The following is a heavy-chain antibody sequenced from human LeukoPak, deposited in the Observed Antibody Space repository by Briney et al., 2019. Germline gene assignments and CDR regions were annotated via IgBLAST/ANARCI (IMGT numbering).Heavy chain of an antibody. CDR2: IKQDGSEK. J-gene: IGHJ4*02. Sequence: GGSLRLSCAASGFTFSSYWMSWVRQAPGKGLEWVANIKQDGSEKYYVDSVKGRFTISRDNAKNSLYLQMNSLRAEDTAVYYCARDFADITTFGVVITPTFDYWGQGTLVTVSS. V-gene: IGHV3-7*01. CDR1: GFTFSSYW. D-gene: IGHD3-3*01. CDR3: ARDFADITTFGVVITPTFDY.